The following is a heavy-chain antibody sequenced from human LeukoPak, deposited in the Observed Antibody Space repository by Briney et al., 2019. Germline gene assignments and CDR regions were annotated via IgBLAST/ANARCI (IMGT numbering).Heavy chain of an antibody. CDR1: GFTFSNAW. D-gene: IGHD1-14*01. J-gene: IGHJ4*02. CDR2: IKSKSYGGTT. Sequence: GGSLRLSCGASGFTFSNAWMNWVRQAPGKGLEWVGRIKSKSYGGTTDYGAPVKGRFTISRDDSKNTLYLQMNSLKTEDTAVYYCTSERDGITDYYWGQGTLVTVSS. V-gene: IGHV3-15*01. CDR3: TSERDGITDYY.